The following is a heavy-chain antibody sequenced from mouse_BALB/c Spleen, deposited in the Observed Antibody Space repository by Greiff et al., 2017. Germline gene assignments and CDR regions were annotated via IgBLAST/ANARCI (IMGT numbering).Heavy chain of an antibody. J-gene: IGHJ4*01. CDR3: ARGRIPYAMDY. V-gene: IGHV2-2*02. CDR1: GFSLTSYG. CDR2: IWSGGST. Sequence: VQLKESGPGLVQPSQSLSITCTVSGFSLTSYGVHWVRQSPGKGLEWLGVIWSGGSTDYNAAFISRLSISKDNSKSQVFFKMNSLQANDTAIYYCARGRIPYAMDYWGQGTSVTVSS.